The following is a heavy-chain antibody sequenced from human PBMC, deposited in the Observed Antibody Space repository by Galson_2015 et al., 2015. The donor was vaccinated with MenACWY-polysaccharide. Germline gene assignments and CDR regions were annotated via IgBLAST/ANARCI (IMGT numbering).Heavy chain of an antibody. D-gene: IGHD5-24*01. Sequence: SLRLSCAASGFTFSSHRMNWVRQAPGKGLEWVSYISTSSSTINYADSVKGRFTISRDNAKASLYLQMNSLRDEDTAVYYCARSRGDGYKFGFDYWGQGTLVTVSS. CDR3: ARSRGDGYKFGFDY. CDR2: ISTSSSTI. J-gene: IGHJ4*02. CDR1: GFTFSSHR. V-gene: IGHV3-48*02.